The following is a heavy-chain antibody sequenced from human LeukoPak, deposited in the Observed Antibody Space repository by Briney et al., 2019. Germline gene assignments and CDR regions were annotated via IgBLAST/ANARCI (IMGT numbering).Heavy chain of an antibody. V-gene: IGHV4-39*07. CDR3: AREDGYNYHYYYYMDV. CDR1: GGSISSSSYY. CDR2: IYYSGST. Sequence: SETLSLTCTVSGGSISSSSYYWGWIRQPPGKGLEWIGSIYYSGSTYYNPSLKSRVTISVDTSKNQFSLKLSSVTAADTAVYYCAREDGYNYHYYYYMDVWGKGTTVTVSS. J-gene: IGHJ6*03. D-gene: IGHD5-24*01.